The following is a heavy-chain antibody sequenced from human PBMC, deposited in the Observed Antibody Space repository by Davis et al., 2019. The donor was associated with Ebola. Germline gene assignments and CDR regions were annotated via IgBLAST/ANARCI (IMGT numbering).Heavy chain of an antibody. J-gene: IGHJ5*02. CDR2: ISYSGTT. CDR1: GGSISNSSYY. D-gene: IGHD6-13*01. V-gene: IGHV4-39*01. CDR3: ASRQAAPDRGPWFDP. Sequence: MPSDTLSLTCTVSGGSISNSSYYWGWIRQPPGKGLEWIGSISYSGTTYYNPSLKSRVTISVDTSKNQFSLKLSSVTAADTAVYYCASRQAAPDRGPWFDPWGQGTLVTVSS.